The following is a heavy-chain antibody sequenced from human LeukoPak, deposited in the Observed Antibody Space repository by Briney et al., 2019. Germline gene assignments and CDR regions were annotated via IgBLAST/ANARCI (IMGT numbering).Heavy chain of an antibody. CDR3: SRVNPPTYYYYYYMDV. CDR2: IKQDGSEQ. Sequence: GSLRLSCAASGFTFSSYWMSWVRQAPGKGLEWVANIKQDGSEQYYVDSVKGRFTISRDNTKNTLFLQMNSLRAEDTAVYYCSRVNPPTYYYYYYMDVWGQGTLVTVSS. CDR1: GFTFSSYW. J-gene: IGHJ6*03. V-gene: IGHV3-7*01.